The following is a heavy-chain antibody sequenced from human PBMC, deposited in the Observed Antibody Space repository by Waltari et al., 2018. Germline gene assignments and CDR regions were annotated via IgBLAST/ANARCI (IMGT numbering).Heavy chain of an antibody. CDR2: IRKDGSEK. CDR3: ARGRGYHYYLDV. Sequence: EVQLVESGGGLVQPGGSLRLSCAASGFTFSSYWMNWVRQAPGKGLGWVANIRKDGSEKYYVDSVKGRFTISRDNAKNALYLQMNSLRAEDTAVYYCARGRGYHYYLDVWGKGTTVTVSS. J-gene: IGHJ6*03. CDR1: GFTFSSYW. D-gene: IGHD3-10*01. V-gene: IGHV3-7*03.